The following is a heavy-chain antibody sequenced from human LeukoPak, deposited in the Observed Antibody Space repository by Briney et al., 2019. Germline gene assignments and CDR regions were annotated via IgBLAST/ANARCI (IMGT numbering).Heavy chain of an antibody. CDR3: AKDELRRPYDSSGYYGY. CDR2: ISGSGGST. D-gene: IGHD3-22*01. J-gene: IGHJ4*02. Sequence: GGSLRLSCAASGFTFSSYAMSWVRQAPGKGLEWVSAISGSGGSTYYADSVKGRFTISRDNSKNTLYLQMNSLRAEDTAVYYCAKDELRRPYDSSGYYGYWGQGTLVTVSS. CDR1: GFTFSSYA. V-gene: IGHV3-23*01.